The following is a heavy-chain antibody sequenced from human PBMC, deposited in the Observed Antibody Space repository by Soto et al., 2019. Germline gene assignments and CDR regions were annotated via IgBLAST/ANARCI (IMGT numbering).Heavy chain of an antibody. CDR2: ISSSSSYI. V-gene: IGHV3-21*01. CDR3: ARGLLYGDYAYFDY. D-gene: IGHD4-17*01. CDR1: GFTFSSYS. Sequence: PGGSLRLSCAASGFTFSSYSMNWVRQAPGKGLEWVSSISSSSSYIYYADSVKGRFTISRDNAKNSLYLQMNSLRAEDTAVYYCARGLLYGDYAYFDYWGQGTLVTVSS. J-gene: IGHJ4*02.